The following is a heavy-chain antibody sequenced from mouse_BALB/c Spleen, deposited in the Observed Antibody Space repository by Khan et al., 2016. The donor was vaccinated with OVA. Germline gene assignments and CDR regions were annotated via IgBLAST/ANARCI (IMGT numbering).Heavy chain of an antibody. D-gene: IGHD2-13*01. Sequence: EVELVESGGGLVKPGGSLKLSCAASGFTFSDYYMYWVCQTPEKRLEWVATISDGGTYIYYPDNVKGRFTISRDNAKNNLYLQMSSLKSEDTAMSYCTRGYYGDPFAYWGQGTLVTVSA. CDR3: TRGYYGDPFAY. V-gene: IGHV5-4*02. J-gene: IGHJ3*01. CDR1: GFTFSDYY. CDR2: ISDGGTYI.